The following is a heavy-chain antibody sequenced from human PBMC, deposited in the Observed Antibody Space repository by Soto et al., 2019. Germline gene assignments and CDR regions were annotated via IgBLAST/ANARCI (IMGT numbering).Heavy chain of an antibody. V-gene: IGHV4-4*07. CDR2: IYTSGIT. CDR1: GGSISSYY. CDR3: AREGLAAAGTKVHNWFDP. D-gene: IGHD6-13*01. Sequence: SETLSLTCTVSGGSISSYYRSWIRQPAGKGLDWIGRIYTSGITNYNPSLKSRVTMSVDTSKDQFSLKLSSVTAADTAVYYCAREGLAAAGTKVHNWFDPGGQGTLVTVSS. J-gene: IGHJ5*02.